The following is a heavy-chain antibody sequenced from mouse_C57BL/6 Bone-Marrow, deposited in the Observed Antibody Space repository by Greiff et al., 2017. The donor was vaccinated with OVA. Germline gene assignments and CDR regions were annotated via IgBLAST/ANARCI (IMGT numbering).Heavy chain of an antibody. V-gene: IGHV14-4*01. J-gene: IGHJ2*01. D-gene: IGHD1-1*01. CDR2: IDPENGDT. Sequence: VQLKQSGAELVRPGASVKLSCTASGFNIKDDYMHWVKQRPEQGLEWIGWIDPENGDTEYASKFQGKATITADTSSNTAYLQLSSLTSEDTAVYYCTTRGSSSFDYWGQGTTLTVSS. CDR3: TTRGSSSFDY. CDR1: GFNIKDDY.